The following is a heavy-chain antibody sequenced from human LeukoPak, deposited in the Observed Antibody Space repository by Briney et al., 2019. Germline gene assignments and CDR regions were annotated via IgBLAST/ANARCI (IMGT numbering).Heavy chain of an antibody. D-gene: IGHD3-10*01. Sequence: SVKVSCKASGSTFSSYTISWVRQAPGQGLEWMGRIIPILGIANYAQKFQGRVTITADKSTSTAYIELSSLRSEDTAVYYCATGPRSVLPWFGEFDYWGQGTLVTVSS. CDR1: GSTFSSYT. CDR3: ATGPRSVLPWFGEFDY. V-gene: IGHV1-69*02. J-gene: IGHJ4*02. CDR2: IIPILGIA.